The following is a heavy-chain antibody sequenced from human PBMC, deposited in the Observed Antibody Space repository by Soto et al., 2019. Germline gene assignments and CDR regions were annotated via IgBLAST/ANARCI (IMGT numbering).Heavy chain of an antibody. CDR3: ARGVSAGVDY. Sequence: GASVKVSYKASGYSFTSLDINWVRQTAGQGLEWMGWMEPSTGRTGYAQKFQGRVTMTRDTSINTAYMELTALTSGDTAFYYCARGVSAGVDYWGQGTLVTVSS. V-gene: IGHV1-8*01. CDR1: GYSFTSLD. D-gene: IGHD1-26*01. CDR2: MEPSTGRT. J-gene: IGHJ4*02.